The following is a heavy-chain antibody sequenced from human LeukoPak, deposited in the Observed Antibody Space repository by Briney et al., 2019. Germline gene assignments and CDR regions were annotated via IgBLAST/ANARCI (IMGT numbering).Heavy chain of an antibody. J-gene: IGHJ4*02. D-gene: IGHD1-26*01. CDR3: AISGSYYY. CDR2: ISGSGGST. CDR1: GFTFSSYA. Sequence: GGSLRLSCAASGFTFSSYAMSWVRQAPGKGLEWVSAISGSGGSTYCADSVKGRFTIYRDNSKNTLYLQMNRLRAEDTAVYYCAISGSYYYWGQGTLVTVSS. V-gene: IGHV3-23*01.